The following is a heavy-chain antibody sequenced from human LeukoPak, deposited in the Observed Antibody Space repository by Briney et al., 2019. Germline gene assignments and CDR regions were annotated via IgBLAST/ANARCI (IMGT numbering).Heavy chain of an antibody. Sequence: GGSLRLSCAASGFTFSSYSMNWVRQAPGKGLEWVSFIDTSASYAYYGDSVKGRFAISRDNAKNSLYLQMNGLRAEDTAVYYCARGRSITLLRGVALSDGFDFWGQGAMVTVSA. CDR1: GFTFSSYS. D-gene: IGHD3-10*01. CDR2: IDTSASYA. V-gene: IGHV3-21*06. CDR3: ARGRSITLLRGVALSDGFDF. J-gene: IGHJ3*01.